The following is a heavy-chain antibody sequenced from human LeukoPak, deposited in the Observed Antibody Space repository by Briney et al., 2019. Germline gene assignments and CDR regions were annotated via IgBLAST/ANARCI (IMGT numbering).Heavy chain of an antibody. V-gene: IGHV3-21*01. J-gene: IGHJ4*02. CDR3: ARDEYGDY. D-gene: IGHD4/OR15-4a*01. CDR2: ISGGSNYI. Sequence: GGSLRLSCAASGFTFSSYGMSWVRQAPGKGLEWVSSISGGSNYIYYADSVKGRFTISRDNTKNSLFLLMNSLRDEDTAVYYCARDEYGDYWGQGTLVTVSS. CDR1: GFTFSSYG.